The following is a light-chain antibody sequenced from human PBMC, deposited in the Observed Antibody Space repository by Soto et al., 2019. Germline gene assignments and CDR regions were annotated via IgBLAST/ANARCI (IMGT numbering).Light chain of an antibody. V-gene: IGKV1D-13*01. J-gene: IGKJ5*01. CDR2: DAY. CDR1: QGIGTA. Sequence: AIQLTQSPSSLSASVGDRITVTCRASQGIGTALVWFQQKPGKAPKLLIYDAYNLQSGVPSRFSGSGSGTDFTLTISSLQPEDFATYYCQQFRDYPITFGQGTRLEIK. CDR3: QQFRDYPIT.